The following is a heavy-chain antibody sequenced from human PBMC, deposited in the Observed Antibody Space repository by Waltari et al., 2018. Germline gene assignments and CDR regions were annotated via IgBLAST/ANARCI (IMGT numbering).Heavy chain of an antibody. V-gene: IGHV1-18*01. Sequence: QVQVLQSGAEVKKPGASVKVSCKASGYTFSNYGITWVRQAPGQGLEWMGWSRGENGNTKYAQKVQDRVTMTTDTSTGTAYLDLRSLRSDDTAVYYCARARYYYDPGAFEIWGQGTTVVVSS. CDR1: GYTFSNYG. J-gene: IGHJ3*02. D-gene: IGHD3-22*01. CDR2: SRGENGNT. CDR3: ARARYYYDPGAFEI.